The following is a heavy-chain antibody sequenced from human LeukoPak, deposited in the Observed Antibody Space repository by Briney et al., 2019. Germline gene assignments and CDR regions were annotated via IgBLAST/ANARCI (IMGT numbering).Heavy chain of an antibody. J-gene: IGHJ5*02. Sequence: PSETLSLTCTVSGGSISSYHWSWIRQPAGKGLEWIGRIYTSGSTNYNPSLKSRVTMSVDTSKNQFSLKLNSVTAADTAVYYCARVTAAGTSVVFDPWGQGTLVTVSS. CDR1: GGSISSYH. D-gene: IGHD6-13*01. CDR3: ARVTAAGTSVVFDP. CDR2: IYTSGST. V-gene: IGHV4-4*07.